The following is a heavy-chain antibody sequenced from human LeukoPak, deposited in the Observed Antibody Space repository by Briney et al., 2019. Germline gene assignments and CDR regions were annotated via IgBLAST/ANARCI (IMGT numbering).Heavy chain of an antibody. D-gene: IGHD5-18*01. CDR2: IIPIFGTA. J-gene: IGHJ6*03. Sequence: SVKVSCKASGGTFSSYAISWVRQAPGRGLEWMGGIIPIFGTANYAQKFQGRVTITADESTSTAYMELSSLRSEDTAVYYCARLDVSGYSYGFTDRGYYYYMDVWGKGTTVTVSS. V-gene: IGHV1-69*01. CDR1: GGTFSSYA. CDR3: ARLDVSGYSYGFTDRGYYYYMDV.